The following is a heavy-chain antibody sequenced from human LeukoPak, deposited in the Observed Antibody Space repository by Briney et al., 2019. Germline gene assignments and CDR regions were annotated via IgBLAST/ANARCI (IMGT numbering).Heavy chain of an antibody. V-gene: IGHV1-2*02. CDR3: ARGATVTTNYDY. CDR1: GYTFTGYY. D-gene: IGHD4-17*01. Sequence: ASVKVSCKASGYTFTGYYMHWVRQAPGQGLERMGWINPNSGGTNYAQKFQGRVTMTRDTSISTAYMELSRLRSDDTAVYYCARGATVTTNYDYWGQGTLVTVPS. CDR2: INPNSGGT. J-gene: IGHJ4*02.